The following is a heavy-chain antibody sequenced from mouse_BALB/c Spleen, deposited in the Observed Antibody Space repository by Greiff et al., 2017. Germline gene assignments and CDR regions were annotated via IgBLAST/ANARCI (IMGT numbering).Heavy chain of an antibody. J-gene: IGHJ2*01. CDR2: ISYSGST. V-gene: IGHV3-2*02. D-gene: IGHD6-1*01. CDR3: ATSNGH. CDR1: GYSITSDYA. Sequence: EVQLQQSGPGLVKPSQSLSLTCTVTGYSITSDYAWNWNRQFPGNKLEWMDYISYSGSTSYNPSLKSRISITRDTSKNQFFLQLNSVTTGDTATYNYATSNGHRGRGTTLTVAS.